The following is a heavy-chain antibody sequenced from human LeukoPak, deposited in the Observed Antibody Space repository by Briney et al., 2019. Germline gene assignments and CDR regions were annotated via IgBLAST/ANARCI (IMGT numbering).Heavy chain of an antibody. D-gene: IGHD5-18*01. V-gene: IGHV1-8*01. J-gene: IGHJ4*02. CDR3: ARVRGNSYSRHFDY. CDR2: MNPNSGNT. CDR1: GYTFTSYD. Sequence: GASVKVSCKASGYTFTSYDINWVRQATGQGLEWMGWMNPNSGNTGYAQKFQGRVTMTRNTSISTAYMELSSLRSEDTAVYYCARVRGNSYSRHFDYWGQGTLVTVSS.